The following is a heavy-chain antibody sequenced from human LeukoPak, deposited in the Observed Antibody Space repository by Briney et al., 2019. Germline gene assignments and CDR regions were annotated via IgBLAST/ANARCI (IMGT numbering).Heavy chain of an antibody. CDR1: GGTFSSCA. Sequence: SVKVSCKASGGTFSSCAISWVRQAPGQGLEWMGGIIPIFGTANYAQKFQGRVTITADESTSTAYMELSSLRSEDTAVYYCARDPSRYQPNIWWFDPWGQGTLVTVSS. V-gene: IGHV1-69*13. CDR2: IIPIFGTA. D-gene: IGHD2-2*01. J-gene: IGHJ5*02. CDR3: ARDPSRYQPNIWWFDP.